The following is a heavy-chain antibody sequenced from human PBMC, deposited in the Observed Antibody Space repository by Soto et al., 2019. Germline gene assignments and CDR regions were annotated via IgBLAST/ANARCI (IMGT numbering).Heavy chain of an antibody. CDR1: GGSITSGGSF. Sequence: TSETLSLTCTVSGGSITSGGSFWSWIRQHPGKGPEWIAFTGYSGATSYNPSLASRVTISADTYKSQFSLNLRSVTAADTAVYYCARGGASSKWFAPWGQGTLVTVSS. V-gene: IGHV4-31*03. CDR3: ARGGASSKWFAP. CDR2: TGYSGAT. J-gene: IGHJ5*02. D-gene: IGHD2-15*01.